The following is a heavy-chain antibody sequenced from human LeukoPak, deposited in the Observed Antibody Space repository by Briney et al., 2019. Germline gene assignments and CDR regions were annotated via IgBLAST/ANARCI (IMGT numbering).Heavy chain of an antibody. CDR2: ISYDGTDK. D-gene: IGHD2-15*01. CDR1: GFTFSYYG. J-gene: IGHJ4*02. V-gene: IGHV3-30*18. CDR3: AKSAVGYCSGGSCYGNDY. Sequence: GGSLGLSCAASGFTFSYYGMHWVRQPPGKGLEGLAVISYDGTDKYYADSVKGRFTISRDNSKNTLYVQMNSLRVEDKAVYYCAKSAVGYCSGGSCYGNDYWGQGTLVTVSS.